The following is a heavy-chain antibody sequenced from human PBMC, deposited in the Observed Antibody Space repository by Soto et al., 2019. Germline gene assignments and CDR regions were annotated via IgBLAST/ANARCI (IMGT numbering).Heavy chain of an antibody. CDR3: ARGPLFCGGDCYFDH. Sequence: QVQLVQSGAELKKPGSSVNVSCKASGTTFSSYGFNWVRQAPGQGLEWMGGIIPVLGTINYAQKFQGRVTITADKSTSTVYMALSSLRSEDTAVYYCARGPLFCGGDCYFDHWGLGTLVTVSS. V-gene: IGHV1-69*06. CDR1: GTTFSSYG. D-gene: IGHD2-21*02. J-gene: IGHJ4*02. CDR2: IIPVLGTI.